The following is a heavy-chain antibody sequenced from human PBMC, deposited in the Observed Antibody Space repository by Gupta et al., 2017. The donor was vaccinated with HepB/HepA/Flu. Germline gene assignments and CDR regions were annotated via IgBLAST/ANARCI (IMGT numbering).Heavy chain of an antibody. CDR1: NGSISSHY. CDR3: AKGYYTSGYHDY. Sequence: QVQLRESGPGLAKPSETLSLTCTVSNGSISSHYWSWIRQPPGKGLEWIGFIHASGTTNYKPSLKSRITISLDTSKNQFSLKLTSMTAADTAVYYCAKGYYTSGYHDYWGQGTLVTVSS. D-gene: IGHD3-9*01. CDR2: IHASGTT. V-gene: IGHV4-59*11. J-gene: IGHJ4*02.